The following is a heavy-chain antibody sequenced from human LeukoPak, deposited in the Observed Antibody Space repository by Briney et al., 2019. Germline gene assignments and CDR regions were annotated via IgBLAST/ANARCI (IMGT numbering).Heavy chain of an antibody. CDR2: IIPIFGTT. CDR1: GHTFNSYA. V-gene: IGHV1-69*05. J-gene: IGHJ4*02. CDR3: ARERYYDSSGYVFDY. D-gene: IGHD3-22*01. Sequence: SVKVSCKASGHTFNSYAIIWVRQAPGQGLEWMGGIIPIFGTTNYAQKFQGRVTITTDKSTSTAYMELSSLRSEDTSVYYCARERYYDSSGYVFDYWGQGTLVTVSS.